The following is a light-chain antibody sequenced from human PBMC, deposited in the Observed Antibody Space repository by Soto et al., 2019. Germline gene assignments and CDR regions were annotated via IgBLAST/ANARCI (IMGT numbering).Light chain of an antibody. V-gene: IGLV2-23*02. CDR2: GDT. Sequence: QSVLTQPASVSGSPGQSSSISCIGTSSDVGTYILVSWYQQLPARAPKLMIYGDTKRPSGVYDRFSGSKSGNTASLTISGLQADDQADYYCCSYAGSGTFVFGGSTTLTVL. CDR1: SSDVGTYIL. CDR3: CSYAGSGTFV. J-gene: IGLJ2*01.